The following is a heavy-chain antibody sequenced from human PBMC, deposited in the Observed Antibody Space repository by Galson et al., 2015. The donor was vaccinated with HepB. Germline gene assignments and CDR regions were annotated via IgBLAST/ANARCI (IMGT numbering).Heavy chain of an antibody. Sequence: SVKVSCKVSGYTLTELSMHWVRQAPGKGLEWMGGFDPEDGETIYAQKFQGRVTMTEDTSTDTAYVELSSLRSEDTAVYYCATVNSQYGDYGGWFDPWGQGTLVTVSS. CDR1: GYTLTELS. V-gene: IGHV1-24*01. J-gene: IGHJ5*02. CDR2: FDPEDGET. CDR3: ATVNSQYGDYGGWFDP. D-gene: IGHD4-17*01.